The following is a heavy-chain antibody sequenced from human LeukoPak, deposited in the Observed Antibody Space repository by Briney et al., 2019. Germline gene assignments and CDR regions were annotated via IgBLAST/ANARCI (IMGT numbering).Heavy chain of an antibody. CDR3: AREGIYNYYHYYMDV. CDR2: IYYSGST. D-gene: IGHD2-2*02. CDR1: GGSISSNSFY. Sequence: SETLSLTCSVSGGSISSNSFYWGWIRQPPGKGLEWIGSIYYSGSTYYNPSLRSRVTMSVDTSKNQFSLKLSSVTAADTAVYYCAREGIYNYYHYYMDVWGKGTTVTVSS. J-gene: IGHJ6*03. V-gene: IGHV4-39*07.